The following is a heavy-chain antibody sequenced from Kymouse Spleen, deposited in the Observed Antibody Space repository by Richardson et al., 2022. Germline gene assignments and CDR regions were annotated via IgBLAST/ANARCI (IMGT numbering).Heavy chain of an antibody. CDR3: TTILWFGDPSTEWFDP. Sequence: EVQLVESGGGLVKPGGSLRLSCAASGFTFSNAWMSWVRQAPGKGLEWVGRIKSKTDGGTTDYAAPVKGRFTISRDDSKNTLYLQMNSLKTEDTAVYYCTTILWFGDPSTEWFDPWGQGTLVTVSS. V-gene: IGHV3-15*01. CDR2: IKSKTDGGTT. J-gene: IGHJ5*02. CDR1: GFTFSNAW. D-gene: IGHD3-10*01.